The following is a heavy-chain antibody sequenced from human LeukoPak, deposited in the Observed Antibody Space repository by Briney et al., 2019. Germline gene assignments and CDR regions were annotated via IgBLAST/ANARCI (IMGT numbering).Heavy chain of an antibody. CDR2: IYSGGST. J-gene: IGHJ3*02. Sequence: GGSLRLSCAASGFTVSINYMSWVRQAPGNGLEWVSVIYSGGSTYYADSVKGRFTISRDNSKNTLYLQMNSLRAEDTAVYYCASGLGHCSSTSCYGYNSGAFDIWGQGTMVTVSS. V-gene: IGHV3-53*01. D-gene: IGHD2-2*01. CDR1: GFTVSINY. CDR3: ASGLGHCSSTSCYGYNSGAFDI.